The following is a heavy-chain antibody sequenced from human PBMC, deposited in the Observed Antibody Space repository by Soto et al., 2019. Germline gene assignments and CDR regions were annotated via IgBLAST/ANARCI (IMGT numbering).Heavy chain of an antibody. D-gene: IGHD6-19*01. Sequence: TSETLSLTCAVYGGSFSGYYWSWIRQPPGKGLEWIGEINHSGSTNYNPSLKSRVTISVDTSKNQFSLKLSSVTAADTAVYYCALMADHYYYGMDVWGQGTTVTVSS. J-gene: IGHJ6*02. CDR2: INHSGST. V-gene: IGHV4-34*01. CDR3: ALMADHYYYGMDV. CDR1: GGSFSGYY.